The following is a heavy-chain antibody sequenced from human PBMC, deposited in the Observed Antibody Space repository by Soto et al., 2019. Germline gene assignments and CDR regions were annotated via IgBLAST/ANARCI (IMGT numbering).Heavy chain of an antibody. D-gene: IGHD6-19*01. J-gene: IGHJ4*02. CDR3: VTGKNSGWFEYYFDY. CDR1: GFPFGDYP. CDR2: IRSKAYGGTT. Sequence: GGSLRLSGSACGFPFGDYPLSWFLPAPGKGLEWVGFIRSKAYGGTTEYAAPVKDRFTISRDDSKNTLYLQMNSLKTEDTAMYYCVTGKNSGWFEYYFDYWGLGTLVTVSS. V-gene: IGHV3-49*03.